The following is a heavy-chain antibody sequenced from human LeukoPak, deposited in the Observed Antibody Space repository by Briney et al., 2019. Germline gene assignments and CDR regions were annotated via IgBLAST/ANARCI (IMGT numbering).Heavy chain of an antibody. V-gene: IGHV3-74*01. CDR2: MNGDGSTI. J-gene: IGHJ4*02. CDR1: GFTFSSSW. CDR3: VRGSSNWSGVDF. Sequence: GGSQRLSCAASGFTFSSSWMHWVRQAPGKGLVWVSYMNGDGSTISHADSVKGRFTISRDNAKNTLYLQMNSLRDEDTAVYFCVRGSSNWSGVDFWGRGTLVTVSS. D-gene: IGHD6-13*01.